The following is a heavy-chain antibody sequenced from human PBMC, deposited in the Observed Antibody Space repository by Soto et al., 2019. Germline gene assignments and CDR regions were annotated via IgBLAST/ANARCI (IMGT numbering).Heavy chain of an antibody. Sequence: QVQLVESGGGVVQPGRSLRLSCAASGFTFSSYGMHWVRQAPGKGLEWVAVISYDGSNKYYADSVKGRFTISRDNSKNTLYLQMNSLRVEDTAVYYCAKDPYSRLAAADYWGQGTLVTVSS. CDR3: AKDPYSRLAAADY. D-gene: IGHD6-13*01. V-gene: IGHV3-30*18. J-gene: IGHJ4*02. CDR2: ISYDGSNK. CDR1: GFTFSSYG.